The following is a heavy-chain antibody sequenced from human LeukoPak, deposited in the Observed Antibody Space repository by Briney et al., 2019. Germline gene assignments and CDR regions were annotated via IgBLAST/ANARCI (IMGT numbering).Heavy chain of an antibody. J-gene: IGHJ6*04. V-gene: IGHV3-21*01. CDR3: AELGITLIGGV. D-gene: IGHD3-10*02. CDR1: GFTFSSYS. CDR2: ISSSSSSYI. Sequence: GGSLRLSCAASGFTFSSYSMNWVRQAPGKGLGWVSSISSSSSSYIYYADSVKGRFTISRDNAKNSLYLQMNSLRAEDTAVYYCAELGITLIGGVWGKGTTVTISS.